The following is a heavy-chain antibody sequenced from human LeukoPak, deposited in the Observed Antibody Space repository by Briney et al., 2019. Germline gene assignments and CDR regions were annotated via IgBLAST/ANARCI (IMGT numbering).Heavy chain of an antibody. V-gene: IGHV1-2*02. CDR2: INPNSGGT. J-gene: IGHJ2*01. Sequence: GASVKVSCKASGYTFTNYHMHWVRQAPGQGLEWMGWINPNSGGTNYAQKFQGRVTMTRDTSISTAYMELSRLRSDDTAVYYCARGGSGWYTGYFDLWGRGTLVTVSS. CDR3: ARGGSGWYTGYFDL. CDR1: GYTFTNYH. D-gene: IGHD6-19*01.